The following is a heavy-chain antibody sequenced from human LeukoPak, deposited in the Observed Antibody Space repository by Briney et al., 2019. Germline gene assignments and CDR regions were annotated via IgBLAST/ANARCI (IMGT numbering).Heavy chain of an antibody. Sequence: PSETLSLICSVSGGSISSSSNYWGWIRQTPGTGLEWIGRLYYGGTTYYNPSLKSRVTISVDTSNNRFSLRLTSVTAADTAVYYCTRGDWYGSGTFDYWGQGTRVIASS. CDR2: LYYGGTT. J-gene: IGHJ4*02. CDR1: GGSISSSSNY. CDR3: TRGDWYGSGTFDY. V-gene: IGHV4-39*01. D-gene: IGHD3-10*01.